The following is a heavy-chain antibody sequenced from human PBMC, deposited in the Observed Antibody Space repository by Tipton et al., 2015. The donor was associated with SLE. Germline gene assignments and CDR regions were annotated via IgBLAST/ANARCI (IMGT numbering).Heavy chain of an antibody. CDR1: GFTFSSYA. CDR2: ISGSGGST. CDR3: ARSELRPYSSSWYEFDY. J-gene: IGHJ4*02. D-gene: IGHD6-13*01. V-gene: IGHV3-23*01. Sequence: SLRLSCAASGFTFSSYAMSWVRQAPGKGLERVSAISGSGGSTYYADSVKGRFTISRDNSKNTLYLQMNSLRAEDTAVYYCARSELRPYSSSWYEFDYWGQGTLVTVSS.